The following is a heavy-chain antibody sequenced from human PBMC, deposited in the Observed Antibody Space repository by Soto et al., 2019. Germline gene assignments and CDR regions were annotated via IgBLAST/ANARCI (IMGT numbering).Heavy chain of an antibody. J-gene: IGHJ6*02. CDR3: ARDRIVVGPAAKGRAYGMDV. Sequence: QVQLQESGPGLVKPSQTLSLTCTVSGGSISSGGYYCSWIRQHPGKGLEWIGYIYYSGSTYYNPSRKSRVTRSVDTSKNQCSQKLSSVTAADTAVYDCARDRIVVGPAAKGRAYGMDVGGQGTTVTVSS. CDR2: IYYSGST. D-gene: IGHD2-2*01. CDR1: GGSISSGGYY. V-gene: IGHV4-31*03.